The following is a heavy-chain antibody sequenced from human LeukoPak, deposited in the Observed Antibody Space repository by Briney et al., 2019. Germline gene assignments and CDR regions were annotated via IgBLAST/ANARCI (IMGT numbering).Heavy chain of an antibody. D-gene: IGHD6-6*01. V-gene: IGHV3-23*01. CDR1: GFTFSSYA. CDR2: ISGSGGST. CDR3: ARSWSSSGGNNWFDP. J-gene: IGHJ5*02. Sequence: GGSLRLSCAASGFTFSSYAMSWVRQAPGKGLEWVSAISGSGGSTYYADSVKGRFTISRDNAKNSLYLQMNSLRAEDTAVFYCARSWSSSGGNNWFDPWGQGTLVTVSS.